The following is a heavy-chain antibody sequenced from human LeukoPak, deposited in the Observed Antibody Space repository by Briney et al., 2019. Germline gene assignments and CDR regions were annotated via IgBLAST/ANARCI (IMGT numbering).Heavy chain of an antibody. CDR1: GGSISSSSYY. Sequence: SETLSLTCTVSGGSISSSSYYWGWIRQPPGKGLEWIGSIYCSGSTYYNPSLKSRVTISVDTSKNQFSLKLSSVTAADTAVYYCARRDGGGIYSSSAAFDIWGQGTMVTVSS. CDR3: ARRDGGGIYSSSAAFDI. J-gene: IGHJ3*02. D-gene: IGHD6-6*01. V-gene: IGHV4-39*01. CDR2: IYCSGST.